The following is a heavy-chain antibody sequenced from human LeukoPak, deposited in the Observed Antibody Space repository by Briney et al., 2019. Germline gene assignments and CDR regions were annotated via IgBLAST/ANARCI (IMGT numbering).Heavy chain of an antibody. V-gene: IGHV1-46*01. CDR1: GYTFTNYY. D-gene: IGHD1-1*01. J-gene: IGHJ5*02. CDR3: ARTTGKRFDP. CDR2: INPSGGST. Sequence: ASVKVSCKASGYTFTNYYMHWVRQAPGQGLGWMGIINPSGGSTSYAQKFQGRGTMTRDTHTSTVYMELSSMRSEDTAVYYCARTTGKRFDPWGQGTLVTVSS.